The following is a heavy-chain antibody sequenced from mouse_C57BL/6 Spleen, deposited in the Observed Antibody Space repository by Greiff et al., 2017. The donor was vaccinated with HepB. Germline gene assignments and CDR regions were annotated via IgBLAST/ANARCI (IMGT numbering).Heavy chain of an antibody. Sequence: EVQVVESGGGLVKPGGSLKLSCAASGFTFSDYGMHWVRQAPEKGLEWVAYISSGSSTIYYADTVKGRFTISRDNAKNTLFLQMTRLRSEDTAMYYCARQYYGSSSWYFDVWGTGTTVTVSS. CDR2: ISSGSSTI. CDR1: GFTFSDYG. J-gene: IGHJ1*03. CDR3: ARQYYGSSSWYFDV. V-gene: IGHV5-17*01. D-gene: IGHD1-1*01.